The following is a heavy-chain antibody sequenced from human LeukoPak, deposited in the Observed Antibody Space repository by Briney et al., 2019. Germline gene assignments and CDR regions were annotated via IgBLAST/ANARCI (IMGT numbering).Heavy chain of an antibody. CDR1: GFTLSTYS. V-gene: IGHV3-21*01. Sequence: GGSLRLSCVASGFTLSTYSMNWVRPAPGKGLEWVASISSSSSYIYYADSVKGRFTISRDNANNSLYLQMNSLRAEDTAVYYCARARSVPTYYYYYYYMDGCGKGTTVTVSS. J-gene: IGHJ6*03. CDR2: ISSSSSYI. CDR3: ARARSVPTYYYYYYYMDG. D-gene: IGHD1-1*01.